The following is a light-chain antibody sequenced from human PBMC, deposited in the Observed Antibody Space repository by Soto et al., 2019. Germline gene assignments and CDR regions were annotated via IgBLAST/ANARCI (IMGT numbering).Light chain of an antibody. CDR2: DAS. CDR3: QQYYKWPLT. J-gene: IGKJ4*01. CDR1: QSVSSSS. V-gene: IGKV3-15*01. Sequence: EIVLTQSPGTLSLSPGERATLSCRASQSVSSSSLAWYQQKPGQAPRLLIYDASTRATGIPARLSGSGSGTEFTLTISSLESQDFAVYYCQQYYKWPLTFGGGTKVDI.